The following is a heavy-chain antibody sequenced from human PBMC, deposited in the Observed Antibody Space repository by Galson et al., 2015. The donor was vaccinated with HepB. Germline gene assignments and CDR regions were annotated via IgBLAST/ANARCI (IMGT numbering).Heavy chain of an antibody. CDR2: INPDGSEK. V-gene: IGHV3-7*03. CDR3: ARSDYGDGVPSWGSDAFDV. D-gene: IGHD4-17*01. Sequence: SLRLSCAASEFTFSNYWMNWVRQAPGKGLEWVANINPDGSEKSYVASLKGRFTISRDNSKNSVYLQTDSLRAEDTAIYYCARSDYGDGVPSWGSDAFDVWGQGTMVTVSS. CDR1: EFTFSNYW. J-gene: IGHJ3*01.